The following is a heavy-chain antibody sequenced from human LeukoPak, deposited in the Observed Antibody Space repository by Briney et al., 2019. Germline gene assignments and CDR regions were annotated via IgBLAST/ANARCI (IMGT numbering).Heavy chain of an antibody. D-gene: IGHD3-10*01. CDR1: GGSISSSSYY. CDR2: IYYSGST. V-gene: IGHV4-39*07. Sequence: PSETLSLTCTVSGGSISSSSYYWGWIRQPPGKGLEWIGSIYYSGSTYYNPSLKSRVTISVDTSKNQFSLKLSSVTAADTAVYYCARDRFEYYGSSYYYYYYMDVWGKGTTVTISS. CDR3: ARDRFEYYGSSYYYYYYMDV. J-gene: IGHJ6*03.